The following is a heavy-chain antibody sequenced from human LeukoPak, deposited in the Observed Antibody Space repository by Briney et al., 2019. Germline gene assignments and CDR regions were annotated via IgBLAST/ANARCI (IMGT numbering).Heavy chain of an antibody. J-gene: IGHJ6*02. Sequence: SETLSPTCTVSGGSISSGGYYWSWIRQHPGKGLEWIGYIYYSGSTYYNPSLKSRVTISVDTSKNQFSLRLSSVTAADTAVYYCARVDIQLWPGENYYYGMDVWGQGTTVTVSS. V-gene: IGHV4-31*03. D-gene: IGHD5-18*01. CDR3: ARVDIQLWPGENYYYGMDV. CDR2: IYYSGST. CDR1: GGSISSGGYY.